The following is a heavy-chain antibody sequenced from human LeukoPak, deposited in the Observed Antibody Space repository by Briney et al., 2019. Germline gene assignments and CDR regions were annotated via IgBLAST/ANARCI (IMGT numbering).Heavy chain of an antibody. Sequence: SETLSLTCTVSGGSISSYYWSWIRQPARKRLEWIGRIYTSGSTNYNPSLQSRVTMSVVTTKNQFSFKLSAVTAADTAVYYCASGHSSSWAADYWGQGTLVTVSS. V-gene: IGHV4-4*07. CDR3: ASGHSSSWAADY. D-gene: IGHD6-13*01. CDR1: GGSISSYY. CDR2: IYTSGST. J-gene: IGHJ4*02.